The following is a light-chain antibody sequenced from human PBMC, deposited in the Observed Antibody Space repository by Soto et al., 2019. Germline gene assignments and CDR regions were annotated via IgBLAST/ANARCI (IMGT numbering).Light chain of an antibody. Sequence: EIVLTQSPGTLSLSPGDRASLSCRASHSVSTTYLAWYQLKPGQAPRLLIQGASNRAPGIPDRFSGSGAGTDFSLTISRLEPEDFAVYYRHQYGNSYTFGQGTKLEIK. V-gene: IGKV3-20*01. CDR1: HSVSTTY. CDR2: GAS. J-gene: IGKJ2*01. CDR3: HQYGNSYT.